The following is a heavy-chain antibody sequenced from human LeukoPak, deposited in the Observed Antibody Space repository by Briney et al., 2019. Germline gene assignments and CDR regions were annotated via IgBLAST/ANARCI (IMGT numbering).Heavy chain of an antibody. J-gene: IGHJ4*02. Sequence: SETLFLTCTVSGGSISSYYWSWIRQPPGKGLEWIGYIYYSGSTNYNPSLKSRVTISVDTSKNQFSLKLSSVTAADTAVYYCAAEVVAAGDYFDYWGQGTLVTVSS. CDR2: IYYSGST. CDR3: AAEVVAAGDYFDY. V-gene: IGHV4-59*08. D-gene: IGHD2-15*01. CDR1: GGSISSYY.